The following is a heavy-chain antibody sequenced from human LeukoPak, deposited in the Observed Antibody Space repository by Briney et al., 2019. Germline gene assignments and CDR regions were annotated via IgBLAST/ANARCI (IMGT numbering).Heavy chain of an antibody. CDR2: ISSSGSTI. Sequence: PPGGSLRLSCAASGFTFSSYEMNWVRQAPGKGLEWVSYISSSGSTIYYADSVKGRFTISRDNAKNSLYLQMNSLRAEDTAVYYCARENGSGSYESLYYYYGMDVWGKGTTVTVSS. V-gene: IGHV3-48*03. CDR1: GFTFSSYE. J-gene: IGHJ6*04. CDR3: ARENGSGSYESLYYYYGMDV. D-gene: IGHD3-10*01.